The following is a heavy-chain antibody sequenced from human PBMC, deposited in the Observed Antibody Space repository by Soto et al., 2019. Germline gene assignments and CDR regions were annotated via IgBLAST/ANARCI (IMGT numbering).Heavy chain of an antibody. CDR1: GFSLSNYW. CDR2: INIDGSTT. CDR3: VRIRRGDGYTFGY. Sequence: EVQLVESGGVSVQPGGSLRLSCAASGFSLSNYWMHWVRQAPGKGLVWVSRINIDGSTTTYADSVKGRFTISRDNAKNTLSLQMNSLRDEDTAVYYCVRIRRGDGYTFGYWGQGTLVTVSS. J-gene: IGHJ4*02. D-gene: IGHD5-12*01. V-gene: IGHV3-74*01.